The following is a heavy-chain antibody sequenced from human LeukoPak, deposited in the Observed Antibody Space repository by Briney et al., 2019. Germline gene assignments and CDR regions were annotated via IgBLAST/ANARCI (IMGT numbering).Heavy chain of an antibody. D-gene: IGHD6-13*01. CDR3: ARDNDVGAYSSSWLFDY. V-gene: IGHV4-39*07. CDR2: IYYSGST. CDR1: GGSISSSSYY. Sequence: SETLSLTCTVSGGSISSSSYYWGWIRQPPGKGLEWIGSIYYSGSTYYNPSLNGRVTMSVDTSKNQFSLEVRSVTAAATAVYYCARDNDVGAYSSSWLFDYWGQGALVTVSS. J-gene: IGHJ4*02.